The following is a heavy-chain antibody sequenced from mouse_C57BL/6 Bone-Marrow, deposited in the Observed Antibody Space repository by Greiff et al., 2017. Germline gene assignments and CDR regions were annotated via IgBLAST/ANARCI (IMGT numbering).Heavy chain of an antibody. CDR2: IDPENGAT. V-gene: IGHV14-4*01. Sequence: EVQLQQSGAELVRPGASVKLSCTASGFNIKDDYMHWVKQRPEQGLEWIGWIDPENGATEYASKFQGKATITADTSSNTAYLQLSSLTSEDSAVYSCTSSPSYFDYWGQGTTLTVSS. D-gene: IGHD1-1*01. J-gene: IGHJ2*01. CDR3: TSSPSYFDY. CDR1: GFNIKDDY.